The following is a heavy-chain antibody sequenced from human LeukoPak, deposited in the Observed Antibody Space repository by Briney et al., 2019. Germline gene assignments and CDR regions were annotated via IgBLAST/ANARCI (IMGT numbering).Heavy chain of an antibody. CDR3: ARDRGGNYYDYYYGMDV. V-gene: IGHV4-31*03. J-gene: IGHJ6*02. CDR2: ISLSGST. D-gene: IGHD3-22*01. Sequence: SETLSLTCTVSGGSISGGAYYWTWIRQHPGKGLDWVGSISLSGSTYYNPSLKSRVTISVDTSKNQFSLKLSSVTAADTAVYYCARDRGGNYYDYYYGMDVWGQGTTVTVSS. CDR1: GGSISGGAYY.